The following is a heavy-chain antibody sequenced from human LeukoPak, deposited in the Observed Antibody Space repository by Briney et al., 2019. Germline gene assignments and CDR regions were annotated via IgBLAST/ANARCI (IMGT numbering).Heavy chain of an antibody. V-gene: IGHV3-21*04. J-gene: IGHJ4*02. CDR2: ISSSSRYI. CDR3: AKDRSIGTYYTFDH. CDR1: GFTFSSYN. D-gene: IGHD1-26*01. Sequence: GGSLRLSCVASGFTFSSYNMNWVRQAPGKGLEWVSSISSSSRYIYYTDSVKGRLTVSRDNSNNRLYLQMSGLTAADTAVYYCAKDRSIGTYYTFDHWGQGTLVTVSS.